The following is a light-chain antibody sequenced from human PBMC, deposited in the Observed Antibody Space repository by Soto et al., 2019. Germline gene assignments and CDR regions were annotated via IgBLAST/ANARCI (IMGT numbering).Light chain of an antibody. Sequence: EIIMTQSPATLSVSPGEGATLSCRTSHSISTNLAWYQHKRAQSPRLLVYGASTRATGVPARFSGSGSGAEITLSISSLQSEDFAVYYCQQYNSSPTFGGGTKVEIK. J-gene: IGKJ4*01. CDR1: HSISTN. CDR2: GAS. CDR3: QQYNSSPT. V-gene: IGKV3-15*01.